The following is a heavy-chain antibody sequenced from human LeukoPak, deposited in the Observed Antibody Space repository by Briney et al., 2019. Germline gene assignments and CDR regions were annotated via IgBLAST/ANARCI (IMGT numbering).Heavy chain of an antibody. D-gene: IGHD3-10*01. Sequence: GGSLRLSCAASGFTFSSYAMHWVRQAPGKGLEWVAVISYDGSNKYYADSVKGRFTISRDNSKNTLYLQMNSLRAEDTAVYYCARDSGALALRSGDYMDVWGKGTTVTVSS. CDR1: GFTFSSYA. V-gene: IGHV3-30*04. J-gene: IGHJ6*03. CDR2: ISYDGSNK. CDR3: ARDSGALALRSGDYMDV.